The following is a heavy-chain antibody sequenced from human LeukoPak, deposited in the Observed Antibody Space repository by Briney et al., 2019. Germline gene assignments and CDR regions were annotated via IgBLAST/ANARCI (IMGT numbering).Heavy chain of an antibody. CDR1: GFTFSSYS. D-gene: IGHD1-26*01. Sequence: GRSLRLSCAASGFTFSSYSMNWVRQAPGKGLEWVSSISSSSSYIYYADSVKGRFTISRDNAKNSLYLQMNSLRAEDTAVYYCARQVPWELPPRGPSGMDVWGQGTTVTVSS. J-gene: IGHJ6*02. CDR3: ARQVPWELPPRGPSGMDV. V-gene: IGHV3-21*01. CDR2: ISSSSSYI.